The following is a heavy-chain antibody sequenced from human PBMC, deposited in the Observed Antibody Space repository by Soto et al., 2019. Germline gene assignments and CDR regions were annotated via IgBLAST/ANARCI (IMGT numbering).Heavy chain of an antibody. Sequence: PGGSLRLSCAAAGFTVDSYSINWVRQAPGKGLEWVSYISSSSGSIFYADSVRGRFTISRDNARNTLYLQMNSLRAEDTAVYYCARAPFDTSRYWGQGTLVTVSS. V-gene: IGHV3-48*01. CDR1: GFTVDSYS. D-gene: IGHD3-16*01. CDR2: ISSSSGSI. J-gene: IGHJ4*02. CDR3: ARAPFDTSRY.